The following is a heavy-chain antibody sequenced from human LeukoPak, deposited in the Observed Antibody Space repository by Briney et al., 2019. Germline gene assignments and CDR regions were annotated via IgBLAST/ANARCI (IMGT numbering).Heavy chain of an antibody. D-gene: IGHD5-24*01. CDR1: GFTFSSY. V-gene: IGHV4-34*01. Sequence: GSLRLSCAASGFTFSSYWSWIRQPPGKGLEWIGEINHSGSTNYNPSLKSRVTISVDTSKNQFSLKLSSVTAADTAVYYCARRSSKRFNWYFDLWGRGTLVTVSS. CDR2: INHSGST. J-gene: IGHJ2*01. CDR3: ARRSSKRFNWYFDL.